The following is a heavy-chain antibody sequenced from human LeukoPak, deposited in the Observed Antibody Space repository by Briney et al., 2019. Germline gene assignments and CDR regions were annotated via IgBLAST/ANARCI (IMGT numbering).Heavy chain of an antibody. D-gene: IGHD6-19*01. J-gene: IGHJ4*02. CDR1: GFTFSSYG. Sequence: GGSLRLSCAASGFTFSSYGMHWVRQAPGKGLEWVAVIWYDGSNKYYADSVKGRFTISRDNSKNTLYLQMNSLRAEDTAVYYCARDWAVAGSYYFDYWGQGTPVTVSS. CDR3: ARDWAVAGSYYFDY. V-gene: IGHV3-33*01. CDR2: IWYDGSNK.